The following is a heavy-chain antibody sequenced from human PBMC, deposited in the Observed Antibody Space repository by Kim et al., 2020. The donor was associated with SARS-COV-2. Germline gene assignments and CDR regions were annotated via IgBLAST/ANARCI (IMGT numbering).Heavy chain of an antibody. Sequence: KYYVDYVKGRFTISRDNAKNSLYLQMNSLRAEDTAVYYCARLGSSSWHFDYWGQGTLVTVSS. J-gene: IGHJ4*02. CDR3: ARLGSSSWHFDY. D-gene: IGHD6-13*01. CDR2: K. V-gene: IGHV3-7*04.